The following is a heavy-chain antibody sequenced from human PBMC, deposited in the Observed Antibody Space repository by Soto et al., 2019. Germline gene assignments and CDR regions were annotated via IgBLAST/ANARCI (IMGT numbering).Heavy chain of an antibody. Sequence: GASVKVSCKASGYTFTSYYMHWVRQAPGQGLEWMGIINPSGGSTSYAQKFQGRVTMTRDTSTSTVYMELSSLRSEDTAGYYCARDLSTGNCSGSSCSNWFDPWGQETLVTVSS. CDR1: GYTFTSYY. CDR3: ARDLSTGNCSGSSCSNWFDP. J-gene: IGHJ5*02. V-gene: IGHV1-46*01. CDR2: INPSGGST. D-gene: IGHD2-15*01.